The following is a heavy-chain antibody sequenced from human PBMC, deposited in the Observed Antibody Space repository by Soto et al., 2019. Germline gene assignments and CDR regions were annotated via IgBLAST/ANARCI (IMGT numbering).Heavy chain of an antibody. V-gene: IGHV6-1*01. CDR1: GDSVSSNSAA. CDR2: TYYRSKWYN. J-gene: IGHJ3*02. Sequence: PSQTLSLTCAISGDSVSSNSAAWNWIRQSPSRGLEWLGRTYYRSKWYNDYAVSVKSRITINPDTSKNQFSLQLNSVTPEDTAVYYCARDIVVVPAADDAFDIWGQGTTVTVSS. CDR3: ARDIVVVPAADDAFDI. D-gene: IGHD2-2*01.